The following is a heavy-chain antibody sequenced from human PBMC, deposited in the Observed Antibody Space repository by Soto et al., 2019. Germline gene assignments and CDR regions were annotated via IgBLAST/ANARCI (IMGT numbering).Heavy chain of an antibody. V-gene: IGHV3-7*03. D-gene: IGHD3-16*01. CDR3: ARGTSHYNYVHVWY. CDR2: IKQDGRET. CDR1: GFTFSSYW. Sequence: EVQLVESGGGLVQPGGSLRLSCAASGFTFSSYWMSWVRQAPGKALECVANIKQDGRETYYVDSVKGRFTISRDNANSALYLPMDSLGAEDTAVYYCARGTSHYNYVHVWYWGQGTHVIVSS. J-gene: IGHJ4*02.